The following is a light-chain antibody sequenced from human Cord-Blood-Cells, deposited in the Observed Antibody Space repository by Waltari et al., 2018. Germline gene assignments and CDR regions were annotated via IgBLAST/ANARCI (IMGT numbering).Light chain of an antibody. CDR1: SSDVGGYNY. CDR2: DAS. Sequence: QSALTQPASVSGSPGQSITISCTGTSSDVGGYNYVSWYQQHPGKAPERMIYDASKRPSGGFNPFSGSKSGRAASVSIAGLQAEDEADYYGSSYTSSSTLVFGGGTELTVL. V-gene: IGLV2-14*01. CDR3: SSYTSSSTLV. J-gene: IGLJ3*02.